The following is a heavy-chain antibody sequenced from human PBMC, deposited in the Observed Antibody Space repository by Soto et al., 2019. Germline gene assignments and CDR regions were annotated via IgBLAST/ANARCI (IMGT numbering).Heavy chain of an antibody. D-gene: IGHD2-21*02. CDR1: GFTFSSYG. Sequence: QVQLVESGGGVVQPGRSLRLSCAASGFTFSSYGMHWVRQAPGKGLEWVAVIWYDGSNKYYADSVKGRFTISRDNSKNPLYLQRNGLRAGDTAVYYCARDLDTVVTPEVFDYWGQGPLVTVSS. CDR3: ARDLDTVVTPEVFDY. CDR2: IWYDGSNK. V-gene: IGHV3-33*01. J-gene: IGHJ4*02.